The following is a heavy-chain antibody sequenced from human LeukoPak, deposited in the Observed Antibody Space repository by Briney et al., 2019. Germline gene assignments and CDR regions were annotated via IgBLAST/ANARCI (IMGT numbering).Heavy chain of an antibody. CDR2: ISGSDDST. V-gene: IGHV3-23*01. D-gene: IGHD2-8*01. CDR3: AKHLYSVYFYAMDV. CDR1: RFTFSNYA. J-gene: IGHJ6*02. Sequence: GGSLRLSCAASRFTFSNYAMSWVRQAPGKGLESVSSISGSDDSTYYADSVKGRFTISRDTSKNTLYLQMNSLGAEDTAVYYCAKHLYSVYFYAMDVWGQGTTVTVSS.